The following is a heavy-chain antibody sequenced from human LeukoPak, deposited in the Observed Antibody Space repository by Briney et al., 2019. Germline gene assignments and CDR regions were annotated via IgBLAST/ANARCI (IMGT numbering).Heavy chain of an antibody. CDR2: ISSSSSYI. V-gene: IGHV3-21*01. J-gene: IGHJ6*02. Sequence: GGSLRLSCAASGFTFSSYSMNWVRQAPGKGLEWVSSISSSSSYIYYADSVKGRFTISRDNAKNSLYLQMNSLRAEDTAVYYCARGARLWFGELLQPRYYYGMDVWGQGTTVTVSS. CDR3: ARGARLWFGELLQPRYYYGMDV. D-gene: IGHD3-10*01. CDR1: GFTFSSYS.